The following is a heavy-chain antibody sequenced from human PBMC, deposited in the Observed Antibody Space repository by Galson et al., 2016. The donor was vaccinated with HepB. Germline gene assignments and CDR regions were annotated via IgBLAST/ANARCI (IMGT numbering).Heavy chain of an antibody. CDR3: VKDMARPTFFRRPPFVGLDL. CDR1: GFTFDGCV. Sequence: SLRLSCAASGFTFDGCVMHWVRQAPGKGLEWVSSITYNGDKIGYADSVKGRFTISRDNAKNPLYLQMNSLRAEDTALYYCVKDMARPTFFRRPPFVGLDLWGPGATVTVS. D-gene: IGHD2/OR15-2a*01. J-gene: IGHJ6*02. CDR2: ITYNGDKI. V-gene: IGHV3-9*01.